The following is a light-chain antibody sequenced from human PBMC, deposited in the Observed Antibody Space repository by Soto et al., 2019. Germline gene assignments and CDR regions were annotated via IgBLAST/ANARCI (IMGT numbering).Light chain of an antibody. V-gene: IGKV3-20*01. CDR3: QQYGSSLFT. Sequence: EIVLTQSPGTLSLSPGERATLSCRASQSVGSSYLAWYQQKPGQAPRLLIYGASSRATGIPDRFSGSGSGTDFTLTISRLEPEDFAVYYCQQYGSSLFTFRPGTKVDIK. CDR2: GAS. CDR1: QSVGSSY. J-gene: IGKJ3*01.